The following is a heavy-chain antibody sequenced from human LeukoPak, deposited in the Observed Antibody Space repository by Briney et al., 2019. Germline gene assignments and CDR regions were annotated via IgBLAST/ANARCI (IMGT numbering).Heavy chain of an antibody. V-gene: IGHV3-11*04. CDR2: ISSSGSTI. CDR1: GFTFSDYY. Sequence: RSGGSLRLSCAASGFTFSDYYMSWIRQAPGKGLEWVSYISSSGSTIYYADSVKGRFTISRDNAKNSLYLQMNSLRAEDTAVYYCARDWSYSSGLGVAAFDIWGQGTMVTVSS. CDR3: ARDWSYSSGLGVAAFDI. J-gene: IGHJ3*02. D-gene: IGHD6-25*01.